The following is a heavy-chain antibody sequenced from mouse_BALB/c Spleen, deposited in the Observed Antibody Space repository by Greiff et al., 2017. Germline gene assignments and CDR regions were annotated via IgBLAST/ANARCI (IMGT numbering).Heavy chain of an antibody. D-gene: IGHD2-14*01. Sequence: EVQRVESGGGLVKPGGSLKLSCAASGFAFSSYDMSWVRQTPEKRLEWVAYISSGGGSTYYPDTVKGRFTISRDNAKNTLYLQMSSLKSEDTAMYYCARHRYGAWFAYWGQGTLVTVSA. CDR2: ISSGGGST. CDR3: ARHRYGAWFAY. J-gene: IGHJ3*01. CDR1: GFAFSSYD. V-gene: IGHV5-12-1*01.